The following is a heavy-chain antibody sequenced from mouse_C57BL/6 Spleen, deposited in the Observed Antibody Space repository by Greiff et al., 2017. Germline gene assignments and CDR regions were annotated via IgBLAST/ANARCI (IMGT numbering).Heavy chain of an antibody. Sequence: QVQLKESGAELVRPGASVKLSCKASGYTFTDYYINWVKQRPGQGLEWIARIYPGSGNTYYNEKFKGKATLTAEKATSTAYMQLSSLTSDDSAVYCCARLPDDYAMDYWGQGTSVTVSS. CDR3: ARLPDDYAMDY. J-gene: IGHJ4*01. V-gene: IGHV1-76*01. CDR2: IYPGSGNT. CDR1: GYTFTDYY.